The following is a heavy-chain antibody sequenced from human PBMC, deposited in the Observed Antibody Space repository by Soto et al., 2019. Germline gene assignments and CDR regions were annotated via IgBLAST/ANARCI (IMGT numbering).Heavy chain of an antibody. V-gene: IGHV3-66*01. CDR2: IYSGGST. CDR1: GFTVSSNY. Sequence: GGSLRLSCAASGFTVSSNYMSWVRQAPGKGLEWVSVIYSGGSTYYADSVKGRFTISRDNSKNTLYLQMNSLRAEDTAVYYCARVVRGVIGGVYYFDYWGQGTLVTVSS. CDR3: ARVVRGVIGGVYYFDY. D-gene: IGHD3-10*01. J-gene: IGHJ4*02.